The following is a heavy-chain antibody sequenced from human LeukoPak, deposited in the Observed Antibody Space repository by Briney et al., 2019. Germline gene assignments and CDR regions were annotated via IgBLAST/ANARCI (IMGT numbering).Heavy chain of an antibody. D-gene: IGHD5-12*01. V-gene: IGHV3-21*04. CDR3: ARAADVDIVATYYFDY. Sequence: GGSLRLSCAASGFTFSSYSMNWVRQAPGKGLEWVSSISSSSTYIYYADSVKGRFTISRDNSKSTLYLQMNSLRAEDTAVYYCARAADVDIVATYYFDYWGQGTLVTVSS. CDR1: GFTFSSYS. CDR2: ISSSSTYI. J-gene: IGHJ4*02.